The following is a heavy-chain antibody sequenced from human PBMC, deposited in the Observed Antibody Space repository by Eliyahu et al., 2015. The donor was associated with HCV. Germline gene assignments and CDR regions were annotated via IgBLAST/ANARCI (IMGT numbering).Heavy chain of an antibody. Sequence: QVXLLQSGAEVKKPGASVKVXCXTSGYXFNDHPIHXVRQAPGQWLQAMGWINAHSGGTEFSPKFRGRXGIVGDSSISTAYMILSGLTPDDTAVYYCARGASDGGTSEGFGAWGPGTLVTVS. J-gene: IGHJ5*02. CDR1: GYXFNDHP. D-gene: IGHD1-26*01. V-gene: IGHV1-2*02. CDR3: ARGASDGGTSEGFGA. CDR2: INAHSGGT.